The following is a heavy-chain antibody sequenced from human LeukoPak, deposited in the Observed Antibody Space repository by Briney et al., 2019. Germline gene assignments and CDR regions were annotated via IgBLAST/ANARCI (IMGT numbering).Heavy chain of an antibody. CDR1: GYTFTSYG. Sequence: ASVKVSCKASGYTFTSYGISWVRQAPGQGLEWMGWISAYNGNTNYAQKLQGRVTMTTDTSTSTAYMELRSLRSDDTAVYYCARAKNSNGNYYLRDAFDFWGPGTVVTVST. CDR2: ISAYNGNT. J-gene: IGHJ3*01. D-gene: IGHD3-22*01. V-gene: IGHV1-18*01. CDR3: ARAKNSNGNYYLRDAFDF.